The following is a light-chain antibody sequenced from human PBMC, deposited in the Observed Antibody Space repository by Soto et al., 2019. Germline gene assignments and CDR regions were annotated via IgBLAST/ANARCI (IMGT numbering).Light chain of an antibody. CDR3: QQYYSYPLT. CDR1: QGISSY. CDR2: AAS. V-gene: IGKV1-8*01. J-gene: IGKJ4*01. Sequence: AIGMTQSPSSLSASTGDRVTISCRASQGISSYLAWYQQKPGKAPKLLIYAASTFQSGVPSRLSGSGSGPAFTLTISCLQSEEFATYHCQQYYSYPLTFGGGTKVEIK.